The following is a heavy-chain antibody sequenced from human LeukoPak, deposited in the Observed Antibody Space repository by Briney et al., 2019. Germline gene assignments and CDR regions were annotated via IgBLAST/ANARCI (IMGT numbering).Heavy chain of an antibody. J-gene: IGHJ4*02. CDR3: ARELPPLEKYYFDY. Sequence: GGSLRLSCAASGFTFRSYGMHWVRQAPGKGLQWVAGIWYDGSNKYYADSVKGRFTISRDNSKDTLSLQMNSLRAEDTAVYYCARELPPLEKYYFDYWGQGTLVTVSS. CDR2: IWYDGSNK. CDR1: GFTFRSYG. V-gene: IGHV3-33*01. D-gene: IGHD3-3*01.